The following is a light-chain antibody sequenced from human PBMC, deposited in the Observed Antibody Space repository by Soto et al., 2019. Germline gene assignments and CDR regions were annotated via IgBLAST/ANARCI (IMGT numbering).Light chain of an antibody. CDR1: TGAVTSGHY. CDR2: DTS. Sequence: QAVVTQEPSLTLSPGETVTLTCGSSTGAVTSGHYPYWFQQKPGQAPRTLIYDTSSKHSWTPARFSGSLLGGKAALTLSGAQPEDEAAYYCLLSYSGAHVVFGGGTKLTVL. CDR3: LLSYSGAHVV. V-gene: IGLV7-46*01. J-gene: IGLJ2*01.